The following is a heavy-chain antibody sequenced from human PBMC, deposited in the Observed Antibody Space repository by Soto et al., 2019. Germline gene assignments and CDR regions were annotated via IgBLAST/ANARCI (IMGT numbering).Heavy chain of an antibody. Sequence: GGSPRLSWASSGCTVSDAGRSLVRQAHGKGLEWVGRIKSKTNGGTTDYAGPVKGRFTISRDDSKRTLYVRMNSLKTEDTAMYYCITLIPKGKWERGPWGQGILVTVSS. V-gene: IGHV3-15*05. CDR1: GCTVSDAG. CDR2: IKSKTNGGTT. D-gene: IGHD1-26*01. J-gene: IGHJ5*02. CDR3: ITLIPKGKWERGP.